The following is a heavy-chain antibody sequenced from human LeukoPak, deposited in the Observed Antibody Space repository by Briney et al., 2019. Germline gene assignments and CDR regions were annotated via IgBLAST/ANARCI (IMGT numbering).Heavy chain of an antibody. V-gene: IGHV3-23*01. Sequence: GGSLRLSCAASGFTFSSYAMSWVRQAAGKGLEWVSAISGSGGSTYYADSVKGRFTISRDNSKNTLYLQMNSLRAEDTAVYYCAKGNIRGYYYYYMDVWGKGTTVTVSS. CDR1: GFTFSSYA. CDR2: ISGSGGST. CDR3: AKGNIRGYYYYYMDV. J-gene: IGHJ6*03. D-gene: IGHD2/OR15-2a*01.